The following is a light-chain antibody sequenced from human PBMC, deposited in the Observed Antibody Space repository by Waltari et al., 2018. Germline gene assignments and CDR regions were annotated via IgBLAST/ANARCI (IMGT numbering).Light chain of an antibody. CDR2: DDT. V-gene: IGLV3-21*02. CDR1: NIGTKS. CDR3: QVWDSDVYHAV. Sequence: SYLLTQPPSVSVAPGQTATITCGGNNIGTKSVFWYYQKPGQAPVLVVYDDTERPSGIPERFSGSNSGTTATLPIIGVAVGDEADYYCQVWDSDVYHAVFGGGTKVTVL. J-gene: IGLJ3*02.